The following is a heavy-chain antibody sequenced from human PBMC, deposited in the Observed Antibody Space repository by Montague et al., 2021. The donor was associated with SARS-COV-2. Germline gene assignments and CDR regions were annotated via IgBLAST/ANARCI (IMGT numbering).Heavy chain of an antibody. CDR2: IYYSGST. J-gene: IGHJ6*02. Sequence: SETLSLTCTVSGGSISSSSYYWGWIRQAPGKGLEWVGSIYYSGSTYYNPSLKSRVTISVDTSKNQFSLKLSSMTAADTAVYYCARDPSRQPLLYPIGDYYYGMDVWGQGTTVTVSS. D-gene: IGHD2-2*02. CDR3: ARDPSRQPLLYPIGDYYYGMDV. CDR1: GGSISSSSYY. V-gene: IGHV4-39*07.